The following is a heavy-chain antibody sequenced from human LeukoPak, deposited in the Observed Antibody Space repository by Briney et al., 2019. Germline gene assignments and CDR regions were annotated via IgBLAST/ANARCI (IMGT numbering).Heavy chain of an antibody. CDR3: AKDLVGATTPFDY. J-gene: IGHJ4*02. CDR1: GFTFSSYD. V-gene: IGHV3-23*01. CDR2: ISGSGGST. D-gene: IGHD1-26*01. Sequence: PGGSLRLSCAASGFTFSSYDMSWVRQAPGKGLEWVSAISGSGGSTYYADSVKGRFTISRDNSKNTLYLQMNSLRAEDTAVYYCAKDLVGATTPFDYWGQGTLVTVSS.